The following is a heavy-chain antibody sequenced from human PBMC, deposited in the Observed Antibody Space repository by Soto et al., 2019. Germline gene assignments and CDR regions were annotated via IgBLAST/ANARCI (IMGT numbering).Heavy chain of an antibody. V-gene: IGHV3-30*07. J-gene: IGHJ6*02. Sequence: DSVKGRFTISRENSKNTLYLEMNSLRAEDTAVYYCARENYDFWSGYSPVRHYYYGMDVWGQGTTVTVSS. CDR3: ARENYDFWSGYSPVRHYYYGMDV. D-gene: IGHD3-3*01.